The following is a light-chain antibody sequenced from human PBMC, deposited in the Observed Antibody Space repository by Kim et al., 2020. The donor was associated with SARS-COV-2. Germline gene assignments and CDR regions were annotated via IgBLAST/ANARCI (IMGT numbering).Light chain of an antibody. CDR1: QGINNY. Sequence: DIQMTQSPSAMSASVGDRVTITCRASQGINNYLAWFQQKPGKVPKRLISAASTLESGVPSRFSGSGSGTEFTLTISSLQPEDFATYYCVQSNSDPRIFGGGTKVEIK. CDR2: AAS. CDR3: VQSNSDPRI. V-gene: IGKV1-17*03. J-gene: IGKJ4*01.